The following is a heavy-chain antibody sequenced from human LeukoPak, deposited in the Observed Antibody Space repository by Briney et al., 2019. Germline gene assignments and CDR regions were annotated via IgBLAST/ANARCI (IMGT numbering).Heavy chain of an antibody. J-gene: IGHJ4*02. V-gene: IGHV3-33*01. CDR2: IWYDGSNK. CDR1: GFTFSSFG. CDR3: ARELPPVVTYYFDY. Sequence: GGSLRLSCAASGFTFSSFGMHWVRQAPGKGLEWVAVIWYDGSNKYYGDSVKGRFTISRDNSKNTLYLQMNSLRAEDTAVYYCARELPPVVTYYFDYWGQGTLVTVSS. D-gene: IGHD2-15*01.